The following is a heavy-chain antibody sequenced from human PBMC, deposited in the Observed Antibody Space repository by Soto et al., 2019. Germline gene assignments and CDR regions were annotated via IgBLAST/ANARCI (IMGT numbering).Heavy chain of an antibody. Sequence: SETLSLTCTVSGDSISSGDYYWSWIRQPPGKGLEWIGYIYYSGSTNYNPSLKSRVTISVDTSKNQFSLKLSSVTAADTAVYYCARRGAAAGTDSWFDPWGQGTLVTVSS. CDR3: ARRGAAAGTDSWFDP. V-gene: IGHV4-61*08. CDR2: IYYSGST. J-gene: IGHJ5*02. D-gene: IGHD6-13*01. CDR1: GDSISSGDYY.